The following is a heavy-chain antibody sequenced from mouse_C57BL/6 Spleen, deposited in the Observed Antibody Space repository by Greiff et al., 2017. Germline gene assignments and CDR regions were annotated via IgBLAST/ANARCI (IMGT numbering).Heavy chain of an antibody. CDR2: IDPSDSET. J-gene: IGHJ4*01. CDR3: ARQLRKGDAMDY. D-gene: IGHD3-2*02. Sequence: QVQLQQPGAELVRPGSSVKLSCKASGYTFTSYWMHWVKQRPIQGLEWIGNIDPSDSETHYNQKFKDKATLTVDKSSSTAYMQLSSLTSEDSAVYYCARQLRKGDAMDYWGQGTSVTVSS. CDR1: GYTFTSYW. V-gene: IGHV1-52*01.